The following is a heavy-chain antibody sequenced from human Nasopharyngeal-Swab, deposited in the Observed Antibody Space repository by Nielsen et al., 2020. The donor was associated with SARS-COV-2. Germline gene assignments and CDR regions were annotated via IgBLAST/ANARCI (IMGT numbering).Heavy chain of an antibody. D-gene: IGHD2-21*02. V-gene: IGHV4-39*07. CDR2: INHSGST. CDR1: GGSISSSSYY. J-gene: IGHJ4*02. Sequence: SETLSLTCTVSGGSISSSSYYWGWIRQPPGKGLEWIGEINHSGSTNYNPSLKSRVTISVDTSKNQFSLKLSSVTAADTAVYYCARTYCGGDCYSSVYYFDYWGQGTLVTVSS. CDR3: ARTYCGGDCYSSVYYFDY.